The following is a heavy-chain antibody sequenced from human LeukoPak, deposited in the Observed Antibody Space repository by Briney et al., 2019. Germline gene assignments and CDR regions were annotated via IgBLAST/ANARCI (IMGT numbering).Heavy chain of an antibody. Sequence: ASVKVSCKASGYTFTNYDINWVRQATGQGLEWMGWMNPNSGITAYAQKFEGRVTITRNTSISTAYMELSSLRSEDTAVYFCAREDYYDSGSNDYWGQGTLVTVSS. J-gene: IGHJ4*02. CDR1: GYTFTNYD. CDR3: AREDYYDSGSNDY. D-gene: IGHD3-22*01. V-gene: IGHV1-8*03. CDR2: MNPNSGIT.